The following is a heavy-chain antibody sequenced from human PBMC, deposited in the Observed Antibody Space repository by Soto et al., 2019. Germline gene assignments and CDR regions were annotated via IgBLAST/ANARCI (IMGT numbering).Heavy chain of an antibody. CDR1: GYTFTSYA. CDR3: ASEVVVVVAATRHYYGMDV. CDR2: IIPIFGTA. V-gene: IGHV1-69*13. J-gene: IGHJ6*02. Sequence: ASVKVSCKASGYTFTSYAISWVRQAPGQGLEWMGGIIPIFGTANYAQKFQGRVTITADESTSTAYMELSSLRSEDTAVYYCASEVVVVVAATRHYYGMDVWGQGTTVTVSS. D-gene: IGHD2-15*01.